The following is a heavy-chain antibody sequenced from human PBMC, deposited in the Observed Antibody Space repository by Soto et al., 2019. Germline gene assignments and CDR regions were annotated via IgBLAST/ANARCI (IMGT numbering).Heavy chain of an antibody. V-gene: IGHV3-53*01. CDR2: IYGVGTT. CDR1: GFTVSSKY. D-gene: IGHD6-19*01. Sequence: EVQLVESGGGLIQPGGSLRLSCAASGFTVSSKYMTWVRQAPGKGLEWDAVIYGVGTTYYADSVKGRFTISRDNSKHKLYLQMNSLRAEDTAVYYCVQTTGWPGFDFCGQGTLVTVSS. CDR3: VQTTGWPGFDF. J-gene: IGHJ4*02.